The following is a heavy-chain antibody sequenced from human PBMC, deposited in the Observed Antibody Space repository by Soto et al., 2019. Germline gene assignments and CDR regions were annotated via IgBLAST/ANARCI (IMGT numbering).Heavy chain of an antibody. V-gene: IGHV3-48*04. Sequence: GGSLRLSCAASGFTFSSYSMNWVRQAPGKGLEWVSYISSSGSTIYYADSVKGRFTISRDNAKNSLYLQMNSLRAEDTAVYYCARELTDPHYCSGGSCYSVGGDYFDYWGQGTLVTVSS. J-gene: IGHJ4*02. CDR1: GFTFSSYS. CDR3: ARELTDPHYCSGGSCYSVGGDYFDY. CDR2: ISSSGSTI. D-gene: IGHD2-15*01.